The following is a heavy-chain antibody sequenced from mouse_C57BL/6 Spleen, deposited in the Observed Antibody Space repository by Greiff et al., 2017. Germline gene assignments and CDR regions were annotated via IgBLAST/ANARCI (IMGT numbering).Heavy chain of an antibody. J-gene: IGHJ3*01. CDR1: GYAFSSYW. CDR2: IYPGDGDT. D-gene: IGHD2-4*01. CDR3: ARGYDYDVGFAY. V-gene: IGHV1-80*01. Sequence: QVQLKQSGAELVKPGASVKISCKASGYAFSSYWMNWVKQRPGKGLEWIGQIYPGDGDTNYNGTFKGKATLTADKSSSTAYMQLSSLTSEDSAVYFCARGYDYDVGFAYWGQGTLVTVSA.